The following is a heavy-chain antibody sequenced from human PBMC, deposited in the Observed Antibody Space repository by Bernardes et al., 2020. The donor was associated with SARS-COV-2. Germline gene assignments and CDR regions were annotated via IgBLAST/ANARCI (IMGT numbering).Heavy chain of an antibody. D-gene: IGHD3-9*01. J-gene: IGHJ5*02. CDR3: ARMHYDILTGYLNGWFDP. V-gene: IGHV1-18*01. Sequence: ASVKVSCKASGYSFTSYGISWVRQAPGQGLEWMGWISAYNGNTNYAQKVQGRVTMTTDTSTSTAYMELRSLRSGDTAVYYCARMHYDILTGYLNGWFDPWGQGTLVTVSS. CDR2: ISAYNGNT. CDR1: GYSFTSYG.